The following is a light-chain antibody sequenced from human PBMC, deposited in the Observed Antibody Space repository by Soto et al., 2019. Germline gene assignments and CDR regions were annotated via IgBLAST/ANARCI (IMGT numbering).Light chain of an antibody. CDR1: QSLTSN. J-gene: IGKJ1*01. Sequence: EIVMTQSPATLSVSPGERATLSCRASQSLTSNLAWYQQKPGQAPRLLIYGASTRATGIPAKFSGSGSGTEFTLSIRSLQHVDFAVYYCQQYETWPRTFGQGTKVEIK. CDR2: GAS. V-gene: IGKV3-15*01. CDR3: QQYETWPRT.